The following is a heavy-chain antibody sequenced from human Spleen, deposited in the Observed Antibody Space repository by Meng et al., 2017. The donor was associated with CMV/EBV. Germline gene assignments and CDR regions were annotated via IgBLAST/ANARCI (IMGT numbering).Heavy chain of an antibody. D-gene: IGHD3-22*01. V-gene: IGHV3-21*04. CDR1: GFMFSADT. J-gene: IGHJ6*02. CDR2: ISSSGSYI. CDR3: AKERYYDSSGAYYGMDV. Sequence: GESLKISCAASGFMFSADTMNWVRQAPGRGLEWVSSISSSGSYIFYADPVKGRFTISRDNAKNSLYLQMNTLRVEDTAVYYCAKERYYDSSGAYYGMDVWGQGTTVTVSS.